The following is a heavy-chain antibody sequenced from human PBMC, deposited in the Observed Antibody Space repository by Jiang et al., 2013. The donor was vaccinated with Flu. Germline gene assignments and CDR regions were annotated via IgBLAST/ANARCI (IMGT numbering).Heavy chain of an antibody. CDR2: K. CDR3: ARGDGWGSSRALAVIDAFDI. Sequence: KYYGDSVKGRFTISRDNSKNTVYLEMNSLRVEDTAVYYCARGDGWGSSRALAVIDAFDIWGQGTLVTVSS. J-gene: IGHJ3*02. V-gene: IGHV3-33*01. D-gene: IGHD5-24*01.